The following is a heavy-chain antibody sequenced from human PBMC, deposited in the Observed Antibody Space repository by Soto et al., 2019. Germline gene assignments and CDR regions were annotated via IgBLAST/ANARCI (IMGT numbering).Heavy chain of an antibody. V-gene: IGHV4-30-4*01. CDR2: IYYSGST. Sequence: PSETLSLTCTVSGGSISSGDYYWSWIRQPPGKGLEWIGYIYYSGSTYYNPSLKSRVTISVDTSKNQFSLKLSSVTAADTAVYYCARVGSSIAPRPFDYWGQGTLVTVSS. CDR1: GGSISSGDYY. CDR3: ARVGSSIAPRPFDY. D-gene: IGHD6-6*01. J-gene: IGHJ4*02.